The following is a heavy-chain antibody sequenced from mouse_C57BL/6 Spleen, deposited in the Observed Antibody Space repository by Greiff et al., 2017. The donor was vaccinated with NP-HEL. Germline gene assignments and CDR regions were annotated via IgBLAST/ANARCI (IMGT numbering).Heavy chain of an antibody. CDR1: GYTFTSYW. D-gene: IGHD4-1*01. CDR2: IHPNSGST. Sequence: QVQLQQPGAELVKPGASVKLSCKASGYTFTSYWMHWVKQRPGQGLEWIGMIHPNSGSTNYNEKFKSKATLTVDKSSSTAYMQLSSLTSEDSAVYYCARTPSTWDYFDYWGQGTTLTVSS. CDR3: ARTPSTWDYFDY. V-gene: IGHV1-64*01. J-gene: IGHJ2*01.